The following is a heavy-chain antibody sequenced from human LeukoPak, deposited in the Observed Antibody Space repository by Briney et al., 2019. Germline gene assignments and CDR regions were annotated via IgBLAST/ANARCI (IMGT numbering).Heavy chain of an antibody. Sequence: PGGSLRLSCEASGFTFSSYEMNWVRQAPGKGLEWVSYISSSGSTIYYADSVKGRFTISRGNAKNSLYLQMNSLRAEDTAVYYCARDRVIQLWSSLDYWGQGTLVTVSS. V-gene: IGHV3-48*03. CDR2: ISSSGSTI. CDR3: ARDRVIQLWSSLDY. CDR1: GFTFSSYE. D-gene: IGHD5-18*01. J-gene: IGHJ4*02.